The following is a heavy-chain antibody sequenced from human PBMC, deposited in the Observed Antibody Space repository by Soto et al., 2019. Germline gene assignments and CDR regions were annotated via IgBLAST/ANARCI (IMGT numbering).Heavy chain of an antibody. CDR2: VNWNGDTT. Sequence: EVQLVESGGGVVRPGGSLRLSCAASGFVYDDYGMSWVRQAPGKGLEWVSGVNWNGDTTHYGDSVKGRFTISRDNAKSSVYLQMNSLRAEDTGIYHCARDRGGFDFWGQGTLVTVSS. V-gene: IGHV3-20*01. J-gene: IGHJ4*02. D-gene: IGHD3-16*01. CDR1: GFVYDDYG. CDR3: ARDRGGFDF.